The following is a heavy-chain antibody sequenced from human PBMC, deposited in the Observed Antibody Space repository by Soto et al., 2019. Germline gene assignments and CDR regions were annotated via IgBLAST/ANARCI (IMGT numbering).Heavy chain of an antibody. CDR3: ARDFAYFDS. CDR2: INHSGST. Sequence: SETLSLTCAVYGGSFSGYYWSWIRQPPGKGLEWIGEINHSGSTNYNPSLKSRVTISVDTSKNQFSLNLDSVTAADTAVYFCARDFAYFDSWGQGTLVTVSS. V-gene: IGHV4-34*01. D-gene: IGHD3-3*01. CDR1: GGSFSGYY. J-gene: IGHJ4*02.